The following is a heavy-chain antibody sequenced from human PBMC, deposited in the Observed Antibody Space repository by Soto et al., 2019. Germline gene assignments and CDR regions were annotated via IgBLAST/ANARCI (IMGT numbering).Heavy chain of an antibody. J-gene: IGHJ4*02. CDR3: ARVSRGYYDS. CDR2: INHSGRA. CDR1: GDSFNNYF. Sequence: QVQLQQWGAGLLKPSETLSLTCAVYGDSFNNYFWTWIRQSPGKGLEWIGEINHSGRANYNPSLGSRVTISVDKSKKQFSLKLTSVTAAATAVYYCARVSRGYYDSWGQGTLVTVSS. V-gene: IGHV4-34*01.